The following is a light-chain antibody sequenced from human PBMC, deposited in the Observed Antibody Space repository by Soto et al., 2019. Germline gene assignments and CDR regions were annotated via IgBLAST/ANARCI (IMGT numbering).Light chain of an antibody. J-gene: IGKJ5*01. CDR3: QQLNNYPIT. V-gene: IGKV1-9*01. CDR1: QGISSY. CDR2: AAS. Sequence: DIQMTQSPSSLSASVGDRVTITCRASQGISSYLGWYQQKPGKAPKLLIYAASTLQGGVPSRFSGSGSGTDFTLTISSLQPEDFATYYCQQLNNYPITFGQGTRLEI.